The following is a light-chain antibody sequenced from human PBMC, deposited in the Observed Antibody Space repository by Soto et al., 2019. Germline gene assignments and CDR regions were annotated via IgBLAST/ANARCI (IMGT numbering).Light chain of an antibody. CDR3: QQYNSYRT. Sequence: DIQLTQSPSTLSASVGDRVTLTCRAGQTISTWLAWYQQKPGKAPKVLISDASNLESGVPSRFSGSGSGTEFTLTISSLQPDDFATYYCQQYNSYRTFGQGTKVDIK. CDR2: DAS. CDR1: QTISTW. V-gene: IGKV1-5*01. J-gene: IGKJ1*01.